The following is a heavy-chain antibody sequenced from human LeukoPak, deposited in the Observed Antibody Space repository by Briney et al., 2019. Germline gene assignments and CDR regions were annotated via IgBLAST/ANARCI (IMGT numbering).Heavy chain of an antibody. CDR3: AKWGDFDVLTGYYVPDF. CDR2: ITGSGGNT. D-gene: IGHD3-9*01. V-gene: IGHV3-23*01. CDR1: GFTFSNYA. Sequence: QTGGSLRLSCAASGFTFSNYAMSWVRQAPGKGLEWVSAITGSGGNTYYADSVKGRLTISRDNSKNTLYLQMNSLRDEDTAVYYCAKWGDFDVLTGYYVPDFWGQGTLVTVSS. J-gene: IGHJ4*02.